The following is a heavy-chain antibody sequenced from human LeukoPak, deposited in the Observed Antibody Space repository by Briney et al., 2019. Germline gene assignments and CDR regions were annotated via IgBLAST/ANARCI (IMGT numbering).Heavy chain of an antibody. J-gene: IGHJ4*02. CDR2: ISAYNRKT. CDR3: ARWGGVGATYLSDY. Sequence: XWXRQAPGXGVEWMGCISAYNRKTNYAQNLQDRVTMTTDTSTSTAYMGLRSLTSDDTAMYYCARWGGVGATYLSDYWGQGALVTVSS. V-gene: IGHV1-18*01. D-gene: IGHD1-26*01.